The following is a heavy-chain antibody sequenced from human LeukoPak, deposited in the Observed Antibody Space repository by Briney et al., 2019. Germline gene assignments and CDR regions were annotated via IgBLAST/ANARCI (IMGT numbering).Heavy chain of an antibody. CDR2: INHSGST. CDR1: GGSFSGYY. CDR3: ARGYYGSGSYDY. V-gene: IGHV4-34*01. D-gene: IGHD3-10*01. J-gene: IGHJ4*02. Sequence: SETLSLTCAAYGGSFSGYYWSWIRQPPGKGLEWIGEINHSGSTNYNPSLKSRVTISVDTSKNQFSLKLSSVTAADTAVYYCARGYYGSGSYDYWGQGTLVTVSS.